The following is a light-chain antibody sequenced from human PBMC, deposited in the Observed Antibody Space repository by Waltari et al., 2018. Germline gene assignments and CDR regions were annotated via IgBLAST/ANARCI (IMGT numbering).Light chain of an antibody. J-gene: IGKJ4*01. CDR3: QQYGNSPVS. CDR2: DAS. V-gene: IGKV3-20*01. Sequence: ESALTQSPGTLSLSPGERATLSCRASQSISYLAWYQQKGGQAPRLLIYDASRRTTGVPDRVSGSGSGTDFTLSISRLEPEDSAVYYCQQYGNSPVSFGGGTRVEIK. CDR1: QSISY.